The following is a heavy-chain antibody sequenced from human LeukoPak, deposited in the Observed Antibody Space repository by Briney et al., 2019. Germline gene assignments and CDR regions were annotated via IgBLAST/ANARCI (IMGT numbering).Heavy chain of an antibody. CDR2: ISGSGGNT. Sequence: PGGSLRLSCAPSGFTFRSYAMNWVRQAPGKGLEWVSGISGSGGNTHYADSVKGRFTISRDNSKNTLHQQMNSLRAEDTAVYYCAKSASGWFGYYFAYWGQGTLVTVSS. D-gene: IGHD6-19*01. CDR1: GFTFRSYA. V-gene: IGHV3-23*01. CDR3: AKSASGWFGYYFAY. J-gene: IGHJ4*02.